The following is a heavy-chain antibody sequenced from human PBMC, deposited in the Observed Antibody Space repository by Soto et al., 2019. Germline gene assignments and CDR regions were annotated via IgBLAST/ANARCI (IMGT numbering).Heavy chain of an antibody. CDR1: GFTFSSYS. CDR3: AREPLRFLEWLQLGFDY. D-gene: IGHD3-3*01. CDR2: ISSSSSYI. V-gene: IGHV3-21*01. J-gene: IGHJ4*02. Sequence: GSLRLSCAASGFTFSSYSMNWVRQAPGKGLEWVSSISSSSSYIYYADSVKGRFTISRDNAKNSLYLQMNSLRAEDTAVYYCAREPLRFLEWLQLGFDYWGQGTLVTVSS.